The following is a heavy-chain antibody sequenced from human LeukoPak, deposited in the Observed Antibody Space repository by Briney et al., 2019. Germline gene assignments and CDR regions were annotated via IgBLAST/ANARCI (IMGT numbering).Heavy chain of an antibody. V-gene: IGHV4-4*09. CDR1: GGSISGYY. CDR3: ARFTYTTRPSDV. D-gene: IGHD3-16*01. CDR2: IYSSGST. J-gene: IGHJ6*04. Sequence: MTSETLSLTCSVSGGSISGYYWSWIRQPPGQTLEWIGYIYSSGSTNYNPSLQSRVTMSVGTSMNQFSLRLSSVTAADTAVYYCARFTYTTRPSDVWGKGTTVTVSS.